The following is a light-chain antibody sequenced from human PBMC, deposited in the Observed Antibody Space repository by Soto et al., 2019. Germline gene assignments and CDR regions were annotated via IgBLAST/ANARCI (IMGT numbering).Light chain of an antibody. CDR2: DAS. J-gene: IGKJ4*01. V-gene: IGKV3D-15*01. CDR3: QQYNNLPLT. Sequence: EIVMTQSPATLSVSPGDRATLSCRASQSVDNDLAWYQQKPGQPPRLLIYDASTRATGIPARFSGSQSGTEFTLTISSLLSEYFAVYSCQQYNNLPLTFGGGTKVEIK. CDR1: QSVDND.